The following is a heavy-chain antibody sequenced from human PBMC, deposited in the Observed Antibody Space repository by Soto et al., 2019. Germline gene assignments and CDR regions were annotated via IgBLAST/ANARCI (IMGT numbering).Heavy chain of an antibody. CDR3: ARDTWRRYCSNTSCGHYYYGMDV. CDR2: INPNSGGT. V-gene: IGHV1-2*04. CDR1: GYTFTGYY. D-gene: IGHD2-2*01. J-gene: IGHJ6*02. Sequence: ASVKVSCKASGYTFTGYYMHWVRQAPGQGLEWMGWINPNSGGTNYAQKFQGWVTMTRDTSISTAYMELSRLRSDDTAVYYCARDTWRRYCSNTSCGHYYYGMDVWGQGTTVTV.